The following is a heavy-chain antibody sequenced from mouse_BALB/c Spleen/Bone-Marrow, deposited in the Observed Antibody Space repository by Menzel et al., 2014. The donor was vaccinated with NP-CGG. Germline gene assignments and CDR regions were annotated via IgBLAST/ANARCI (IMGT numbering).Heavy chain of an antibody. CDR1: GYTFTSYW. J-gene: IGHJ3*01. CDR2: INPSNGRT. V-gene: IGHV1S81*02. D-gene: IGHD2-14*01. Sequence: QVQLQQSGAELVKPGASVKLSCKASGYTFTSYWMHWVKQRPGQGLEWIGEINPSNGRTNYNEKFTSKATLTVDKSSSTAYMQLSSLTSEDSAVYYCARGYFAYWGQGTLVTVSA. CDR3: ARGYFAY.